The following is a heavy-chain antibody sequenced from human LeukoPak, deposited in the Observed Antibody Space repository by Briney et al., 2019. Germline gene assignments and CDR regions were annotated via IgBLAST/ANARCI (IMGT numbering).Heavy chain of an antibody. Sequence: SETLSLTCTVSGGSISGSSYYWGWIRQPPGKGLEWIGSMYYSGSTYYNPSLKSRVTISVDTSKNQFSLKLNSVTATDMAVYYCARHYGPWGQGTLVTVSS. V-gene: IGHV4-39*01. J-gene: IGHJ4*02. CDR1: GGSISGSSYY. D-gene: IGHD3-10*01. CDR2: MYYSGST. CDR3: ARHYGP.